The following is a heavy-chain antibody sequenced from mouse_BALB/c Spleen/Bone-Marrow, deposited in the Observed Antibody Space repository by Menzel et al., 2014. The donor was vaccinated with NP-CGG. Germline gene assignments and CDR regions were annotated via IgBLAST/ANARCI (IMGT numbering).Heavy chain of an antibody. D-gene: IGHD2-2*01. CDR1: GFAFSGND. Sequence: EVQGVESGGGLVKPGGSLKLSCAASGFAFSGNDMSWVRQTPEKRLEWVAYISSGGGSTYYPDTVKGRFTISRDYAKNTLYLQMNSLKSEDTAMYYCARQRGYAYAMDYWGQGTSVTVSS. V-gene: IGHV5-12-1*01. CDR2: ISSGGGST. CDR3: ARQRGYAYAMDY. J-gene: IGHJ4*01.